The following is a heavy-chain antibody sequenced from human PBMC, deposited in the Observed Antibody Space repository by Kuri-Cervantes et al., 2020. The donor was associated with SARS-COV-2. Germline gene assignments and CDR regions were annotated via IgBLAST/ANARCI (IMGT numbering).Heavy chain of an antibody. Sequence: GSLRLSCTVSGGSISSSSYYWGWIRQPPGKGLEWIGYIYYSGSTNYNPSLKSRVTISVDTSKNQFSLKLSSVTAADTAVYYCARGRYDFWSGYYQYFDYWGQGTLVTVSS. V-gene: IGHV4-61*05. J-gene: IGHJ4*02. CDR3: ARGRYDFWSGYYQYFDY. D-gene: IGHD3-3*01. CDR1: GGSISSSSYY. CDR2: IYYSGST.